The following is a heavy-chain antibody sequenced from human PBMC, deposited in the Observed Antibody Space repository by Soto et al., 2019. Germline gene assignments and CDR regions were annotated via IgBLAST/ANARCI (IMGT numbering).Heavy chain of an antibody. Sequence: SETLSLTCTVSGGSISSYYWSWIRQPPGKGLEWIGYIYYSGSTNYNPSLKSRVTISVDTSKNQFSLKLSSVTAADTAVYYCASATPDYGDYLYYYMDVWGKGTTVTVSS. V-gene: IGHV4-59*01. CDR2: IYYSGST. CDR1: GGSISSYY. CDR3: ASATPDYGDYLYYYMDV. D-gene: IGHD4-17*01. J-gene: IGHJ6*03.